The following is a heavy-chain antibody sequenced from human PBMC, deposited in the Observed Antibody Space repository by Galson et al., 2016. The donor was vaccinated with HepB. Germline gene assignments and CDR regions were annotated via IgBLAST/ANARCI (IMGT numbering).Heavy chain of an antibody. CDR3: AGEAVAYDPIFDY. CDR2: IYKNGGT. J-gene: IGHJ4*02. V-gene: IGHV4-61*02. D-gene: IGHD4-23*01. Sequence: TLSLTCTVSGASISSSDYYWSWIRQSAGKGLEWIGRIYKNGGTNYNPSLRSRVSISLDTSKNQFSLKLNSVTAADTAVYFCAGEAVAYDPIFDYWGQGTLVTVSS. CDR1: GASISSSDYY.